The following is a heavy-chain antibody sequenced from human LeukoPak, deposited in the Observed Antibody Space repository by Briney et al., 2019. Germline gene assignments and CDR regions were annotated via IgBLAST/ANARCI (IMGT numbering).Heavy chain of an antibody. D-gene: IGHD2-8*02. J-gene: IGHJ3*02. CDR3: DRGPGGGVGYWYLDI. CDR2: INPSGGST. CDR1: GYTFTSYY. Sequence: ASVKVSCKASGYTFTSYYMHWVRQAPGQGLEWMGIINPSGGSTSYAQKFQGRVTMTRDMSTSTVYMELSSLRPEGTAVYYCDRGPGGGVGYWYLDIWGQGTMVPVS. V-gene: IGHV1-46*01.